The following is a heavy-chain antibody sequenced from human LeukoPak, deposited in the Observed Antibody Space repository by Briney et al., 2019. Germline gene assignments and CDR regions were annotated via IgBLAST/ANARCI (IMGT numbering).Heavy chain of an antibody. Sequence: GGSLRLSCVASGFTFSTYWMTWVRQPPGKGLEWVANINQDGSYKDYVDSVKGRFTISRDDAKNSLYLQINTLRVEDTAVYYCARDPGWLQFDYWGRGTPVTVSS. D-gene: IGHD5-18*01. V-gene: IGHV3-7*01. CDR3: ARDPGWLQFDY. J-gene: IGHJ4*02. CDR2: INQDGSYK. CDR1: GFTFSTYW.